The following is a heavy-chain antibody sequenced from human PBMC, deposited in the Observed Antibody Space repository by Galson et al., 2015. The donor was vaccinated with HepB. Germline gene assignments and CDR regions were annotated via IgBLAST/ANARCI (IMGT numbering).Heavy chain of an antibody. CDR2: IIPILGIA. D-gene: IGHD3-22*01. CDR1: GGTFSSYT. Sequence: SVKVSCKASGGTFSSYTISWVRQAPGQGLEWMGRIIPILGIANYAQKFQGRVTITADKSTSTAYMELSSLRSEDTALYYCARHNLYDSSGYYPDDGAFDIWRQATMVTVSS. CDR3: ARHNLYDSSGYYPDDGAFDI. V-gene: IGHV1-69*02. J-gene: IGHJ3*02.